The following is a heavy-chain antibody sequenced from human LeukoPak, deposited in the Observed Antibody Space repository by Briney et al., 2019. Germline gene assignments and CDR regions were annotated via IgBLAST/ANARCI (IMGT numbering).Heavy chain of an antibody. CDR2: IYYSGTT. J-gene: IGHJ4*02. V-gene: IGHV4-59*01. D-gene: IGHD1-26*01. CDR1: GSSITSYC. CDR3: ARGELGPTTDFDY. Sequence: SETLSLTCTVSGSSITSYCWNWIRQPPGKGLEWIGYIYYSGTTNCNTSLKSRVAISIDTSKNQFSFKLNSVTAADTAVYYCARGELGPTTDFDYWGQGTLVTVSS.